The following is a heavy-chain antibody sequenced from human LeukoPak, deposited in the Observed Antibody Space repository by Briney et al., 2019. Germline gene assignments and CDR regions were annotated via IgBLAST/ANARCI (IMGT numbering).Heavy chain of an antibody. CDR2: IRSKANSYAT. J-gene: IGHJ6*03. D-gene: IGHD6-13*01. CDR3: TRIAAAAPYYYYMDV. V-gene: IGHV3-73*01. Sequence: GGSLRLSCAASGFTFSGSAMHWVRQASGKGLEWVGRIRSKANSYATAYAASVKGRFTISRDDSKNTAYLQMNSLKTEDTAVYYCTRIAAAAPYYYYMDVWGKGTTVTVSS. CDR1: GFTFSGSA.